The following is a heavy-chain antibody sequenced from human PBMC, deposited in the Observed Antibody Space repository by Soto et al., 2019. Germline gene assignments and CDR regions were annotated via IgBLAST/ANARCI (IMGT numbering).Heavy chain of an antibody. CDR1: GFTFGSYG. CDR2: IWYDGSNK. J-gene: IGHJ4*02. D-gene: IGHD2-15*01. Sequence: GGSLRLSCAASGFTFGSYGMHWARQATGKGLEWVAVIWYDGSNKYCADSVKGRFTISRDNSKNTLYLQMNSLRAEDTAVYYCAREYCSGGSCYFDYWGQGTLVTVSS. CDR3: AREYCSGGSCYFDY. V-gene: IGHV3-33*01.